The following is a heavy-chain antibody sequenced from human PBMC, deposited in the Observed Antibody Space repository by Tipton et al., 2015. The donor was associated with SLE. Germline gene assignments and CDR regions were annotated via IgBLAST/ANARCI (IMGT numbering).Heavy chain of an antibody. CDR1: GYTFTSYY. D-gene: IGHD6-19*01. Sequence: QLVQSGAEVKKPGASVKVSCKASGYTFTSYYMHWVRQAPGQGLEWMGIINPSGGSTSYAQKFQGRVTMTRDTSTSTVYMELSSLRSEDTAVYYCARGLPWGGWGNWFDPWGQGTLVTVSS. CDR3: ARGLPWGGWGNWFDP. J-gene: IGHJ5*02. CDR2: INPSGGST. V-gene: IGHV1-46*01.